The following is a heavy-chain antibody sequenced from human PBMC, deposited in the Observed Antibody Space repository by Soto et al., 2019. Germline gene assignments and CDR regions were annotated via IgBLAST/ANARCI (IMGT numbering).Heavy chain of an antibody. CDR3: ARERFGELWGNAFDI. V-gene: IGHV4-31*03. D-gene: IGHD3-10*01. CDR1: GGSISSGGYY. CDR2: IYYSGST. J-gene: IGHJ3*02. Sequence: PSETLSLTCTVTGGSISSGGYYWNWIRQQPGKGLECIGYIYYSGSTYYNPSLKSRVTISVDKSKNQFSLKLSYVTAADTAVYYCARERFGELWGNAFDIWGQGTMVT.